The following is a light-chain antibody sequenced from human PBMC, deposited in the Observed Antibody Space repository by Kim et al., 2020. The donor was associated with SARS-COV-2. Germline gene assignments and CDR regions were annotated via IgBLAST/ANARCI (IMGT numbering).Light chain of an antibody. V-gene: IGKV1-39*01. CDR1: QSVGGW. J-gene: IGKJ1*01. Sequence: GSLGVCVTFPCRASQSVGGWLNWYQQKPGKAPHRLFYRTSTLQTGVPPRFSGSASGTDFTLTINTLQPEDFATYYCQQSYNFPRTFGQGTKVDIK. CDR3: QQSYNFPRT. CDR2: RTS.